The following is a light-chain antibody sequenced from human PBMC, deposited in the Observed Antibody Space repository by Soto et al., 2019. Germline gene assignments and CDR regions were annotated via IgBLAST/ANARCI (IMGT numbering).Light chain of an antibody. CDR3: MQALETPLT. J-gene: IGKJ4*01. V-gene: IGKV2-28*01. Sequence: DIVMTQSPLTLPVTPGEPASISCRSSQSLLYSNGYNYLDWYLQKPGQSPRLLIYLGSNRASGVPDRFSGSGSGTDFTLKISRVEAEDVGVYYCMQALETPLTFGGGTKVDIK. CDR1: QSLLYSNGYNY. CDR2: LGS.